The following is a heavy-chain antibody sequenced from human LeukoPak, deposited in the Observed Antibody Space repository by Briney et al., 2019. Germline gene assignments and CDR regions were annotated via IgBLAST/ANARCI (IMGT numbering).Heavy chain of an antibody. J-gene: IGHJ4*02. Sequence: GGSLRLSCSASRFTFSNYAMSWVRQAPGRGLEWVSAISASGGDTYYTDSVKGRFTVSRDNVKNSLYLQMNSLRAEDTAVYYCARGRITMIPDYWGQGTLVTVSS. CDR1: RFTFSNYA. CDR3: ARGRITMIPDY. V-gene: IGHV3-23*01. D-gene: IGHD3-22*01. CDR2: ISASGGDT.